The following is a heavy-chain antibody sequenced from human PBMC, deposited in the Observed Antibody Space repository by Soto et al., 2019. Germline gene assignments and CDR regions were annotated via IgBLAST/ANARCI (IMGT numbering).Heavy chain of an antibody. Sequence: QVQLVQSGAEVKKPGSSVKVSCKASGGTFSSYAISWVRQAPGQGLEWMGGIIPIFGTANYAQKFQGRVTITADESTSTAYMELSSPRSEDTAVYYCASGPCGGDCQLYYYYGMDVWGQGTTVTVSS. CDR3: ASGPCGGDCQLYYYYGMDV. CDR1: GGTFSSYA. J-gene: IGHJ6*02. V-gene: IGHV1-69*01. CDR2: IIPIFGTA. D-gene: IGHD2-21*02.